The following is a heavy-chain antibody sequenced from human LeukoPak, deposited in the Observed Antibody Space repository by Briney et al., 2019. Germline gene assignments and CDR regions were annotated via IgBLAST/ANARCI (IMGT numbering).Heavy chain of an antibody. J-gene: IGHJ4*02. D-gene: IGHD2-21*02. CDR2: INPNSGGT. CDR1: GYTFTGYY. CDR3: ARDSRYCGGDCYSNQLPHYYFDY. V-gene: IGHV1-2*02. Sequence: ASVKVSCKASGYTFTGYYMHWVRQAPGQGLEWMGWINPNSGGTNYAQKFQGRVTMTRGTSISTVYMDLTSLTSDDTAVYYCARDSRYCGGDCYSNQLPHYYFDYWGQGTLVTVSS.